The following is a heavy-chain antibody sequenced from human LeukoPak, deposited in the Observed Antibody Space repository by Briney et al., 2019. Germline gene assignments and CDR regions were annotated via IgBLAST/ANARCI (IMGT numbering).Heavy chain of an antibody. CDR2: IGSSSSYI. J-gene: IGHJ6*02. CDR3: ARDNCSSTSCYIFVSPQKSYGMDV. V-gene: IGHV3-21*01. CDR1: GFTFSSYS. Sequence: GGSLRLSCAASGFTFSSYSMNWVRQAPGKGLEWVSSIGSSSSYIYYVDSVKGRFTISRDNAKNSLYLQMNSLRAEDTAVYYCARDNCSSTSCYIFVSPQKSYGMDVWGQGTTVTVSS. D-gene: IGHD2-2*02.